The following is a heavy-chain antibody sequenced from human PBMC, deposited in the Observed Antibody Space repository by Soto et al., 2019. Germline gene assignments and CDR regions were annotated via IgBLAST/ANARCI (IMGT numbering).Heavy chain of an antibody. Sequence: PSETLSLTCTVSGGSISSSKYYWGWIRQAPGKGLEWIGSIYYSGSTYYNPSLKSRVTISVDTSKNQFSLKLSSMTAADTAVYYCARHGRYYDIGDLTDYWGQGSMVT. CDR3: ARHGRYYDIGDLTDY. J-gene: IGHJ4*02. CDR1: GGSISSSKYY. V-gene: IGHV4-39*01. D-gene: IGHD3-22*01. CDR2: IYYSGST.